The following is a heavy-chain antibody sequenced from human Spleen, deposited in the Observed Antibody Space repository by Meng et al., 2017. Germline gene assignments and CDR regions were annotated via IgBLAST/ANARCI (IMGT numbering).Heavy chain of an antibody. CDR2: INHSGST. Sequence: GSLRLSCAVYGGSFSGYYWSWIRQPPGKGLEWIGEINHSGSTNYNPSLKSRVTISVDTSKNQFSLKLSSVTAADTAVYYCATSKPFYYHYDSSGPYYFDYWGQGTLVTVSS. J-gene: IGHJ4*02. CDR3: ATSKPFYYHYDSSGPYYFDY. V-gene: IGHV4-34*01. D-gene: IGHD3-22*01. CDR1: GGSFSGYY.